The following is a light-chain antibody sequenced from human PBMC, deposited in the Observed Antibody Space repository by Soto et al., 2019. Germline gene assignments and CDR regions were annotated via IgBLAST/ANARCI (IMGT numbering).Light chain of an antibody. Sequence: DIQMTQSPSSLSASVGDRVTITCRASQSVGNFFNWYQQKPGQAPKLLIYAASSLQTGVPSRFSGSGSGTDFTLTINSLQPEDFATYYCQQSFSAPRTFGQGTKLEIK. J-gene: IGKJ2*01. CDR1: QSVGNF. CDR2: AAS. CDR3: QQSFSAPRT. V-gene: IGKV1-39*01.